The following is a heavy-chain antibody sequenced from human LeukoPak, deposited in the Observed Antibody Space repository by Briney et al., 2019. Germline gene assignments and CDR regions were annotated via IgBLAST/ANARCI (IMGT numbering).Heavy chain of an antibody. CDR2: INPNSGDT. Sequence: GASVKVSCKASGYTFTGYYMHWVRQAPGQGLEWMGWINPNSGDTNYAQKFQGRVTMTRDTSISTAYMELSRLRSDDTAVYYCARVVEDKWELLHYFDYWGQGTLVTVSS. CDR1: GYTFTGYY. V-gene: IGHV1-2*02. D-gene: IGHD1-26*01. CDR3: ARVVEDKWELLHYFDY. J-gene: IGHJ4*02.